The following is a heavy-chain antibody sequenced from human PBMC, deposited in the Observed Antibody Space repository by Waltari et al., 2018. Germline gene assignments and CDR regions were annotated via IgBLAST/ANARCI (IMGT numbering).Heavy chain of an antibody. CDR1: GGTFSSYA. CDR2: SIPIFGTA. V-gene: IGHV1-69*01. J-gene: IGHJ3*02. D-gene: IGHD4-17*01. Sequence: QVQLVQSGAEVKQPGSSVKVSCKASGGTFSSYAISWVRRAPGQGLEWMGGSIPIFGTANYAQKFQGIVTITADESTSTAYMELSSMRYEDTAVYYCARGLDRLRAFAFDILGQGTMVTVSS. CDR3: ARGLDRLRAFAFDI.